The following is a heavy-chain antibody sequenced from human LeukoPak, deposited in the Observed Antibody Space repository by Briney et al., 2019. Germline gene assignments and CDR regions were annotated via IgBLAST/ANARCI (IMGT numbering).Heavy chain of an antibody. CDR1: GFTFSSYA. V-gene: IGHV3-30*04. CDR3: AREPYYYGSGSYCFDY. J-gene: IGHJ4*02. D-gene: IGHD3-10*01. Sequence: GGSLRLSCAASGFTFSSYAMHWVRQAPGKGLEWVAVISCDGSNKYYADSVRGRFTISRDNSKNTLYLQMISLRAEDTAVYYCAREPYYYGSGSYCFDYWGQGTLVTVSS. CDR2: ISCDGSNK.